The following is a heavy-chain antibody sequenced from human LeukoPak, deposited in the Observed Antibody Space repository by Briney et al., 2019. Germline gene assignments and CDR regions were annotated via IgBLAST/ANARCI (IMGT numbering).Heavy chain of an antibody. Sequence: GGSLRLSCAASGSTFSSYAMSWVRQAPGKGLEWVSVISDSGGSTYYADSVKGRFTISRDNSKNTLSLQMNSLRAEDTAVYYCGKGGGYNYGYVNYWGQGTLVTVSS. CDR1: GSTFSSYA. CDR2: ISDSGGST. J-gene: IGHJ4*02. V-gene: IGHV3-23*01. CDR3: GKGGGYNYGYVNY. D-gene: IGHD5-18*01.